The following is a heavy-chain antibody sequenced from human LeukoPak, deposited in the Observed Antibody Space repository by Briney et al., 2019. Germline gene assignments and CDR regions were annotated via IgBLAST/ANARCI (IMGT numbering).Heavy chain of an antibody. Sequence: GGSLRLSCAASGVTFSSYWMSWVRQAPGKGLEWVANIKQDGSEKYYVDSVKGRFTISRDNAKNSLYLQMNSLRAEDTAVYYCARDFMRVAGTYDYWGQGTLVTVSS. CDR2: IKQDGSEK. CDR1: GVTFSSYW. V-gene: IGHV3-7*01. D-gene: IGHD6-19*01. CDR3: ARDFMRVAGTYDY. J-gene: IGHJ4*02.